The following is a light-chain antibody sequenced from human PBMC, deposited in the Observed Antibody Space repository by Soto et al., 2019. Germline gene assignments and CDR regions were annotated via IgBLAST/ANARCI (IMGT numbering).Light chain of an antibody. CDR3: QQYNSYSPT. CDR2: AAS. J-gene: IGKJ1*01. CDR1: QSISSY. V-gene: IGKV1-5*01. Sequence: DIQMTQSPSSLYASVGDRVTITCRASQSISSYLNWYQQTPGKAPKLLIYAASSLESGVPSRFSGSGSGTEFTLTISGLQPGDSATYYCQQYNSYSPTFGQGTKVDIK.